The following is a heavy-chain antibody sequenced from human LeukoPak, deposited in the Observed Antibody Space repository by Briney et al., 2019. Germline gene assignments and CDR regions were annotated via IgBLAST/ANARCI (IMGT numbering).Heavy chain of an antibody. V-gene: IGHV3-11*01. CDR3: GGGRGSYYYYYGMDV. J-gene: IGHJ6*02. CDR1: GFTFSDYY. CDR2: ISSSGSTI. D-gene: IGHD3-10*01. Sequence: GGSLRLSCAASGFTFSDYYMSWIRQAPGKGLEWVSYISSSGSTIYYADSVKGRFTISRDNAKNSLYLQMNSLRAEDTAVYYCGGGRGSYYYYYGMDVWGQGTTVTVSS.